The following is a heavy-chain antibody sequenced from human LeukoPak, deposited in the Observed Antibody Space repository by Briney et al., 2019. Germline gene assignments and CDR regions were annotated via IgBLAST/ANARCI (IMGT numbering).Heavy chain of an antibody. J-gene: IGHJ4*02. CDR2: IYYSGST. Sequence: SETLSLTCTVSGGSISSYYWSWIRQPPGKGLEWIGYIYYSGSTNYNPSLKSRVTISVDTSKNQFSLKLSSVTAADTAVYYCASAPEGGDCCYFDSWGQGTLVTVSS. V-gene: IGHV4-59*08. CDR3: ASAPEGGDCCYFDS. CDR1: GGSISSYY. D-gene: IGHD2-21*02.